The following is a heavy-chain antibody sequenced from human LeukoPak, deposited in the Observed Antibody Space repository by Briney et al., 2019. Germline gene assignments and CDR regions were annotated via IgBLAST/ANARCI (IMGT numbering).Heavy chain of an antibody. CDR1: GCTFSSYT. Sequence: GASVTVSCKASGCTFSSYTISWGRQAPGQGLEWVGRIIPILGIANYAQKFQGRGTITSDKSTSTAYMELSSLRSEDTAVYYCARDHTPEGPSHPFDYWGQGILVTVSS. J-gene: IGHJ4*02. CDR2: IIPILGIA. CDR3: ARDHTPEGPSHPFDY. V-gene: IGHV1-69*04.